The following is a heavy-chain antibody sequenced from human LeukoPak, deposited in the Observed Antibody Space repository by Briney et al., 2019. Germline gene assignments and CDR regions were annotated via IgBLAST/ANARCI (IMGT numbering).Heavy chain of an antibody. D-gene: IGHD3-3*01. V-gene: IGHV3-74*01. CDR1: GFTFSSYW. Sequence: GGSLRLSCAASGFTFSSYWMHWVRQAPGKGLVWVSRINSDGSSTSYADSVKGRFTISRDNAKNTLYLQMNSLRAEDTAVYYCGRGPYYDFWSGYSNYWGQGTLVTVSS. CDR2: INSDGSST. CDR3: GRGPYYDFWSGYSNY. J-gene: IGHJ4*02.